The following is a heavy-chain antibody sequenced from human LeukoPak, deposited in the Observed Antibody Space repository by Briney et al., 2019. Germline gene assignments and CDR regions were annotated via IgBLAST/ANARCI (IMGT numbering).Heavy chain of an antibody. Sequence: TGRSVRLFCAASGFTFSRYGMHWVGQAPGKGLEWVAVISYDGSNKYYADSVKGRFTISRDNAKNTLYLQMNSLRAEDTAVYYCARDRPWGDVWGQGATVADCS. CDR1: GFTFSRYG. CDR3: ARDRPWGDV. V-gene: IGHV3-30*03. CDR2: ISYDGSNK. D-gene: IGHD3-16*01. J-gene: IGHJ6*02.